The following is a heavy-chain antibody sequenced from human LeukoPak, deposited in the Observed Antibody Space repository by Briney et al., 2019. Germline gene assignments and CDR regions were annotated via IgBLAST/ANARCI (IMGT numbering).Heavy chain of an antibody. Sequence: PGGSLRLSCAASGFTVSSSYMTWVRQAPGKGLEWVSVIYSGGTTYYADSVKGRFTISRDNAKNSLYLQMNSLRAEDTAVYYCARDLGYCSSTSCFHDAFDIWGQGTMVTVSS. D-gene: IGHD2-2*01. J-gene: IGHJ3*02. CDR2: IYSGGTT. V-gene: IGHV3-66*01. CDR1: GFTVSSSY. CDR3: ARDLGYCSSTSCFHDAFDI.